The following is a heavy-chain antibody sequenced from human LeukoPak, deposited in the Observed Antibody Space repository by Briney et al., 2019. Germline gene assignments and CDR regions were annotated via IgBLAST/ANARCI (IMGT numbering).Heavy chain of an antibody. CDR2: IGSGSTTT. CDR1: GFSFNSYA. V-gene: IGHV3-23*01. Sequence: GGSLRLSCTASGFSFNSYAMSWVRQAPGKGLEWVAAIGSGSTTTSYADSVKGRFIISRDNSKNTLYLQMNSLSAEDTAVFYCARPGLPVAGTRWFDPWGQGTLVTVSS. D-gene: IGHD2-15*01. J-gene: IGHJ5*02. CDR3: ARPGLPVAGTRWFDP.